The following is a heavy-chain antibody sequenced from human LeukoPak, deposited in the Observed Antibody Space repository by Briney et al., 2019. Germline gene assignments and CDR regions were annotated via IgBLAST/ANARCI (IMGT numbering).Heavy chain of an antibody. V-gene: IGHV4-59*13. Sequence: KPSETLSLTCTVSGGSINNYYWGWIRQPPGRGLEWIGDIYYTGSANYSPSLKSRVTISVATFKNQFSLKLSSVTAADTAFYYCARALTSSFTSEPYFDHWGQGTLVTVSS. CDR1: GGSINNYY. CDR2: IYYTGSA. D-gene: IGHD2-2*01. J-gene: IGHJ4*02. CDR3: ARALTSSFTSEPYFDH.